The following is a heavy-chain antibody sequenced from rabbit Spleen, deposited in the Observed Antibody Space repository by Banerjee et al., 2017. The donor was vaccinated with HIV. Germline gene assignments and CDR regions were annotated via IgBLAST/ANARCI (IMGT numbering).Heavy chain of an antibody. CDR1: GFDFSGNT. CDR3: ARVDAGYNIYGYDMVGYYFTL. CDR2: INTGSGSA. D-gene: IGHD6-1*01. J-gene: IGHJ4*01. V-gene: IGHV1S47*01. Sequence: QEQLVESGGGLVQPEGSLTLTCKASGFDFSGNTMCWVRQAPGKGPEWIGCINTGSGSAYYASWVISRFTITSNTNQNTVTLQMTSLTGADTATYFCARVDAGYNIYGYDMVGYYFTLWGQGTLVTVS.